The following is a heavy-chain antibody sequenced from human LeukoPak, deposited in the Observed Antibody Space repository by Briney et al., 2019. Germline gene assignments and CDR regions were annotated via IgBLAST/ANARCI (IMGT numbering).Heavy chain of an antibody. D-gene: IGHD3-22*01. Sequence: PGGSLSLSCAASGFTFSSYSVNWVRQARGKGREWVSSISSSRSYIYYTDSVKGRFTISRDNAKNSLYLQMKSLRAEDTAVYYCARVGYYDSSGYYGSDYWGQG. CDR1: GFTFSSYS. J-gene: IGHJ4*02. CDR3: ARVGYYDSSGYYGSDY. V-gene: IGHV3-21*01. CDR2: ISSSRSYI.